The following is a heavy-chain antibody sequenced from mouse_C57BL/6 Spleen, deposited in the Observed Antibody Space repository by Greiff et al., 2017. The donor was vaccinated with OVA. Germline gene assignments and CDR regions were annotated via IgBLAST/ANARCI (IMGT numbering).Heavy chain of an antibody. CDR3: ARLITTVVAKAMDY. D-gene: IGHD1-1*01. Sequence: DVKLVESGGGLVKPGGSLKLSCAASGFTFSDYGMHWVRQAPEKGLEWVAYISSGSSTFYYADTVKGRFTISRDNAKNTLFLQMTSLRSEDTAMYYCARLITTVVAKAMDYWGQGTSVTVSS. V-gene: IGHV5-17*01. CDR1: GFTFSDYG. CDR2: ISSGSSTF. J-gene: IGHJ4*01.